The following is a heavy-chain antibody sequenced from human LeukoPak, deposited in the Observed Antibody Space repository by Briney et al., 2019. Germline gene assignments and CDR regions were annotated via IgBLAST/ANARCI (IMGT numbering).Heavy chain of an antibody. D-gene: IGHD4-11*01. J-gene: IGHJ4*02. CDR1: GGSISSYY. V-gene: IGHV4-59*12. Sequence: SETLSLTCTVSGGSISSYYWSWIRQPPGKGLEWIGYIYYSGSTYYNPSLKSRVTISVDTSTNQFSLKLSSVTAADTAVYYCARLDYSNGFDYWGQGTLVTVSS. CDR3: ARLDYSNGFDY. CDR2: IYYSGST.